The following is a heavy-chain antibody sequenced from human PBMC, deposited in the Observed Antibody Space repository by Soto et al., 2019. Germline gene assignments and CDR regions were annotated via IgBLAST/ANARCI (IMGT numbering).Heavy chain of an antibody. CDR1: GFTFIDYY. D-gene: IGHD2-15*01. J-gene: IGHJ4*02. V-gene: IGHV3-11*06. Sequence: WESXRLSCACSGFTFIDYYISWMRQAPGKGLEWVSYISSSSSYTNYADSVKGRFTISRDNAKNSLYLQMNSLRAEDTDVYYCARDGSSYYLFDYWGQGTLVTVSS. CDR3: ARDGSSYYLFDY. CDR2: ISSSSSYT.